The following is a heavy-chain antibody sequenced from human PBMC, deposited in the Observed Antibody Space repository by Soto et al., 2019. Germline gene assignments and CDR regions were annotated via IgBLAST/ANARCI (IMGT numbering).Heavy chain of an antibody. Sequence: EVQLVESGGGLVQPGGSLRLSCAASGFTVSTKYMSWVRQAPGKGLAWVSVIYSGGSRFYADSVRGRFTISRDNSKNTMNLQMNSLRAADTAVYYCARDPWAADYWGQGPLVTVSS. J-gene: IGHJ4*02. D-gene: IGHD3-16*01. CDR2: IYSGGSR. CDR1: GFTVSTKY. V-gene: IGHV3-66*01. CDR3: ARDPWAADY.